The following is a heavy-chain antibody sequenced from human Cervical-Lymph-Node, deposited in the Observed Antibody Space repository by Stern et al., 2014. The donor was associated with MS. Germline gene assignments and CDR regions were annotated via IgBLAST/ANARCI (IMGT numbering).Heavy chain of an antibody. CDR3: ARVSSSSWYSYYYYGMDV. Sequence: QLQLQESGPGLVKPSETLSLTCTVSGGSISSYYWSWIRQPPGKGLEWIGYIYYSGSTNYNPSLKSRVTISVDTSKNQFSLKLSSVTAADTAVYYCARVSSSSWYSYYYYGMDVWGQGTTVTVSS. CDR2: IYYSGST. D-gene: IGHD6-13*01. CDR1: GGSISSYY. V-gene: IGHV4-59*01. J-gene: IGHJ6*02.